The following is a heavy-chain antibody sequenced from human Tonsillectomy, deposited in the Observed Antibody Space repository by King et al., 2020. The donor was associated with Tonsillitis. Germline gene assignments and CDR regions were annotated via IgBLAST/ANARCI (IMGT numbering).Heavy chain of an antibody. V-gene: IGHV3-23*04. D-gene: IGHD6-19*01. J-gene: IGHJ3*02. CDR2: IGDSGGRT. CDR1: GFTFSTYG. CDR3: AKDRIAVAGPYDAFDI. Sequence: VQLVESGGGLVQPGGSLRLSCAASGFTFSTYGMSWVRQAPGKGLEWVSFIGDSGGRTYYADSVKGRFTISRDNSKSTLYLQMNSLRAEDTAVYYCAKDRIAVAGPYDAFDIWGQGTMVTVSS.